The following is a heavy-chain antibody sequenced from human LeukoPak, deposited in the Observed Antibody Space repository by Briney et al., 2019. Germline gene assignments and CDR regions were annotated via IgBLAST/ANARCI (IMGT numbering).Heavy chain of an antibody. CDR2: INPNSGGT. CDR3: ARPGLRVSGSFNF. Sequence: ASVKVSYKASGYTFTEYNRHWVRQAPGHGLEWMGWINPNSGGTNYAQKFQGRVTMTRDTSINTAYMEVSRLSSDDTAVYYCARPGLRVSGSFNFWGQGTLVTVSS. CDR1: GYTFTEYN. J-gene: IGHJ4*02. V-gene: IGHV1-2*02. D-gene: IGHD3-16*01.